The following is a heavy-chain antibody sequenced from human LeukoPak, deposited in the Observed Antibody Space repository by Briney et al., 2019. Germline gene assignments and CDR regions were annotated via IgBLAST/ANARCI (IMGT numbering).Heavy chain of an antibody. CDR1: GFTFSSYG. V-gene: IGHV3-30*02. Sequence: RGSLRLSCAASGFTFSSYGMHWVRQAPGKGLEWVAFIRYDGSNKYYADSVKGRFTISRDNSKNTLYLQMNSLRAEDTAVYYCAKGSGYSYGSYDYWGQGTLVTVSS. D-gene: IGHD5-18*01. CDR3: AKGSGYSYGSYDY. CDR2: IRYDGSNK. J-gene: IGHJ4*02.